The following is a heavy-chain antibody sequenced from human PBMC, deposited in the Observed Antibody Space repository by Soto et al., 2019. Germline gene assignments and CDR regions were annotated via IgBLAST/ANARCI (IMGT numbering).Heavy chain of an antibody. CDR2: INHSGST. V-gene: IGHV4-34*01. D-gene: IGHD3-16*01. J-gene: IGHJ5*02. CDR1: GGSFSGYY. CDR3: ARNWGLLRPEARFDP. Sequence: SETLSLTCAVYGGSFSGYYWSWIRQPPGKGLEWIGEINHSGSTNYNPSLKSRVTISVDTSKNQFSLKLSSVTAADTAVYYCARNWGLLRPEARFDPWGQGTLVTVSS.